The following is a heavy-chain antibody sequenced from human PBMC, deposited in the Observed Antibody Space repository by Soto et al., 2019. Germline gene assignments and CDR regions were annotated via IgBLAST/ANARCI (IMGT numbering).Heavy chain of an antibody. V-gene: IGHV3-23*01. D-gene: IGHD6-19*01. CDR3: AKRFAYSSGLDGFDI. J-gene: IGHJ3*02. Sequence: PGGSLRLSCAASGFIFSSYAMTWVRQGPGKGLEWVSGISGNGGTTYYADSVKGRFIISRDNSKNTLFLQMNSLRAEDSAIYYCAKRFAYSSGLDGFDIWGQGTMVT. CDR2: ISGNGGTT. CDR1: GFIFSSYA.